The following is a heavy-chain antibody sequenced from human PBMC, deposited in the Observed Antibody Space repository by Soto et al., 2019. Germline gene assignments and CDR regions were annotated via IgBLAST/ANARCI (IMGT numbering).Heavy chain of an antibody. Sequence: GGSLRLSCAASGFTFSSYAISWVRQAPGKGLEWVSGISGSGGSTYYADSVKGRFTISRDNSKNTLYLQMNSLRAEDTAVYYCAKNGPPARGLSYYYCTMDVWGHGTTVTVSS. D-gene: IGHD2-2*01. CDR1: GFTFSSYA. V-gene: IGHV3-23*01. J-gene: IGHJ6*02. CDR2: ISGSGGST. CDR3: AKNGPPARGLSYYYCTMDV.